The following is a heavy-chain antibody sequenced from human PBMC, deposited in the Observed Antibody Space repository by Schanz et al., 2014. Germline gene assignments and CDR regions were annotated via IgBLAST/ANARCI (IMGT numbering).Heavy chain of an antibody. CDR3: ATASSPVREAGAGSSFHL. CDR2: IGVDGTTT. D-gene: IGHD6-13*01. Sequence: EVQLVESGGGLVQPGGSLRLSCLASGFAFSSYGMNWLRQAPGKGLEWVSVIGVDGTTTYYADSVKGRFTISRDNSKNTLYLQMNSLKIEDTAVYYCATASSPVREAGAGSSFHLWGQGTLGTVSP. CDR1: GFAFSSYG. V-gene: IGHV3-23*04. J-gene: IGHJ5*02.